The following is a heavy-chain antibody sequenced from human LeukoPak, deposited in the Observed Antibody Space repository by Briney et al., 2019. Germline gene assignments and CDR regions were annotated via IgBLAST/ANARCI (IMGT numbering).Heavy chain of an antibody. CDR2: INPSGGST. CDR1: GYTFTSYY. Sequence: PGGSLRLSCAASGYTFTSYYMHWVRQAPGQGLEWMGIINPSGGSTSYAQKFQGRVTMTRDMSTSTVYMELSSLRSEDTAVYYCAREAPSDTLELGFDYWGQGTLFTVSS. J-gene: IGHJ4*02. CDR3: AREAPSDTLELGFDY. V-gene: IGHV1-46*01. D-gene: IGHD1-7*01.